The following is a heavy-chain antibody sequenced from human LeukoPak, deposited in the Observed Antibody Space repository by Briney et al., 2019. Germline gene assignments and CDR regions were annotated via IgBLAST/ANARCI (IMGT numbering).Heavy chain of an antibody. J-gene: IGHJ4*02. V-gene: IGHV3-23*01. CDR1: GFTFISYA. CDR3: AKGDNNILTGYYNSFDS. CDR2: INGSAIST. Sequence: TGGSLRLSCAASGFTFISYAMSWIRQAPGKGLEWVSSINGSAISTYYADSVKGRFTISRDNSRNTLYLQMNSLRAEDTALFYCAKGDNNILTGYYNSFDSWGQGTLVTVSS. D-gene: IGHD3-9*01.